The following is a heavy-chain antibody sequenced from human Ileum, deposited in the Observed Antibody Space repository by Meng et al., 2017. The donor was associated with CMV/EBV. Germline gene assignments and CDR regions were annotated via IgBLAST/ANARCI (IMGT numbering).Heavy chain of an antibody. J-gene: IGHJ4*02. Sequence: LACAVSVDSTYSAGYYCSWIRQPPGKGLEWIGHIYYNGNTHYDPSLTSRLNISVDTSKNQFSLMLTSVTAADTAVYYCARYFGGYFDYWGQGTLVTVSS. CDR1: VDSTYSAGYY. CDR3: ARYFGGYFDY. CDR2: IYYNGNT. V-gene: IGHV4-30-4*01. D-gene: IGHD3-10*01.